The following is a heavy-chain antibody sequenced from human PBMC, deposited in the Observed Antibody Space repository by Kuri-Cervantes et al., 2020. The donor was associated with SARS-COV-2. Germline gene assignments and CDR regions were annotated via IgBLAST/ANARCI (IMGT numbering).Heavy chain of an antibody. CDR2: ISGSGGST. V-gene: IGHV3-23*01. Sequence: GESLKISCAASGFTFSSYAMSWVRQAPGKGLEWVSAISGSGGSTYYADSVKGRFTISRDNSKNTLYLQMNSLRAEDTAVYYCARGGYCSGGSCYSAGTFDICGQGRMVTVSS. CDR3: ARGGYCSGGSCYSAGTFDI. D-gene: IGHD2-15*01. J-gene: IGHJ3*02. CDR1: GFTFSSYA.